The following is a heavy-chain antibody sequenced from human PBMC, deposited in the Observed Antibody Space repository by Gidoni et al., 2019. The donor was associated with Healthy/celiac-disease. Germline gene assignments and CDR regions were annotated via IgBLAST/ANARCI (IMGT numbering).Heavy chain of an antibody. Sequence: EVQLVESGGGLVQPGGSLRRSCAASGFTFSSYSMNWVRQAPGKGLEWVSYICSSSRSIYYADSVKGRFTISRDNAKNSLYLQMNSLRAEDTAVYYCARGLRWNWFDPWGQGTLVTVSS. J-gene: IGHJ5*02. CDR3: ARGLRWNWFDP. D-gene: IGHD4-17*01. V-gene: IGHV3-48*04. CDR1: GFTFSSYS. CDR2: ICSSSRSI.